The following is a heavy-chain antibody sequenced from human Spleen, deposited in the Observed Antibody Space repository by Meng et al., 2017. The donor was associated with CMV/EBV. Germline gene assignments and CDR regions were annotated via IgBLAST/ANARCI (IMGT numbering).Heavy chain of an antibody. CDR2: VLPVLGMT. CDR1: GGTFNNYT. J-gene: IGHJ4*02. Sequence: CKNSGGTFNNYTVYWVRQAPGQGLEWMGRVLPVLGMTNYAQKFQGRLTITADLSTTTAFMVLRGLRSEDTAIYYCASFVTTRRIADYWGQGTLVTVSS. D-gene: IGHD1-1*01. V-gene: IGHV1-69*02. CDR3: ASFVTTRRIADY.